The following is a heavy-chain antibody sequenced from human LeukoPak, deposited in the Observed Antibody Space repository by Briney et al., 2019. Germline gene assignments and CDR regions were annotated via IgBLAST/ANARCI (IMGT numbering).Heavy chain of an antibody. Sequence: SVKVSCXASGGTFISYAISWVRQAPGQGLEWMGGIIPIFGTANYAQKFQGRVTITADESTSTAYMELSSLRSEDTAVYYCARDSIAVAGTDYWGQGTLVTVSS. V-gene: IGHV1-69*01. CDR2: IIPIFGTA. CDR1: GGTFISYA. J-gene: IGHJ4*02. D-gene: IGHD6-19*01. CDR3: ARDSIAVAGTDY.